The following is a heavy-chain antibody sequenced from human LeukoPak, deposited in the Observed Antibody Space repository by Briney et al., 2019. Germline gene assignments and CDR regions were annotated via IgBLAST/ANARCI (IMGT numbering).Heavy chain of an antibody. V-gene: IGHV3-48*03. CDR3: AELGITMIGGV. D-gene: IGHD3-10*02. Sequence: GGSLRLSCAASGFTFSSYEMNLVRQAPGKGLKWVSYISSSGSTIYYAESVKGRFTISRDNAKNSLYLQMNSLRAEDTAVYYCAELGITMIGGVWGKGTTVTISS. CDR2: ISSSGSTI. J-gene: IGHJ6*04. CDR1: GFTFSSYE.